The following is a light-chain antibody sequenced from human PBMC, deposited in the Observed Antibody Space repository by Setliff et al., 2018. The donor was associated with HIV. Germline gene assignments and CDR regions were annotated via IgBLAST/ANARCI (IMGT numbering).Light chain of an antibody. Sequence: QAVVTQEPSLTVSPEGTVTLTCGSSTGAVTSGHYPYWFQQKPGQAPRTLIHDTNNKQPWTPARFSGSLLGGKAALTLSGAQPEDEAAYYCFLSYSGARRVFGGGTKVTVL. CDR1: TGAVTSGHY. CDR3: FLSYSGARRV. V-gene: IGLV7-46*01. CDR2: DTN. J-gene: IGLJ3*02.